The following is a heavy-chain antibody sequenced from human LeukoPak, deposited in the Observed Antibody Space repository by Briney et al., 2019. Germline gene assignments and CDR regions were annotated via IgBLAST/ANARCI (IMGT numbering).Heavy chain of an antibody. CDR3: ARLSYCGGDCFNPPGDY. CDR1: GYSFTSYW. D-gene: IGHD2-21*01. J-gene: IGHJ4*02. Sequence: GESLKISCKGSGYSFTSYWIGWVRQMPGKGLEWVGIIYPGDSDTRYSPSFQGQVTISADKSISTAYLQWSSLKASDTAMYYCARLSYCGGDCFNPPGDYWGQGTLVTVSS. CDR2: IYPGDSDT. V-gene: IGHV5-51*01.